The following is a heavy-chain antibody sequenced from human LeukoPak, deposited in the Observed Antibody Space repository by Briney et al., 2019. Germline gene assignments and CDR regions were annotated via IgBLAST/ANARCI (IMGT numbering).Heavy chain of an antibody. CDR3: ARLSIDYGGNSGDFDY. J-gene: IGHJ4*02. Sequence: GGSLRLSCKGFGYSFTSYWISWVRQMPGKGLEWMGRIDPSDSYTNYSPSFQGHVTISADKSISTAYLQWSSLKASDTAMYYCARLSIDYGGNSGDFDYWGQGTLVTVSS. CDR2: IDPSDSYT. V-gene: IGHV5-10-1*01. CDR1: GYSFTSYW. D-gene: IGHD4-23*01.